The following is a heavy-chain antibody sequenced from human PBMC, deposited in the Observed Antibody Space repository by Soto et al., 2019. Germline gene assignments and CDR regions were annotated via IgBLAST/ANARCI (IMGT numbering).Heavy chain of an antibody. V-gene: IGHV4-59*01. Sequence: ISSYYWSWIRQPPWKGLEWIGYIYSSGSANYKTSLKSRFTISEDTSKNQFSLKLSSVTAADTAVYYCARESRHSSGWFFEYWGQGTLVTVSS. CDR2: IYSSGSA. J-gene: IGHJ4*02. CDR1: ISSYY. CDR3: ARESRHSSGWFFEY. D-gene: IGHD6-19*01.